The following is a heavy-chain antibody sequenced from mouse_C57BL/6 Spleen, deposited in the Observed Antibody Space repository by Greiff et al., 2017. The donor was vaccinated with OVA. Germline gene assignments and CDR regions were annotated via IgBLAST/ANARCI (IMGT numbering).Heavy chain of an antibody. Sequence: QVQLQQPGAELVRPGSSVKLSCKASGYTFTSYWMDWVKQRPGQGLEWFGNISPSNSDTHYNQKFKDKATLTVDKASSTAYMQLSSLTSEDSAVYYCAFDYGGYWGQGTTLTVSS. CDR2: ISPSNSDT. D-gene: IGHD2-4*01. CDR3: AFDYGGY. CDR1: GYTFTSYW. V-gene: IGHV1-61*01. J-gene: IGHJ2*01.